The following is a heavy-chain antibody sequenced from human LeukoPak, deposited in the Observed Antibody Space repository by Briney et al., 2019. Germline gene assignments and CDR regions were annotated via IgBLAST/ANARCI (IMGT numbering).Heavy chain of an antibody. J-gene: IGHJ4*02. V-gene: IGHV3-7*01. CDR1: GFTFSLYW. D-gene: IGHD1-26*01. CDR3: ARDMDNYYVSIDY. CDR2: IKPDGIGT. Sequence: GGSLRLSCAASGFTFSLYWMSWVRQVPGKGLEWLANIKPDGIGTYHVDSVRGRFTISRDNARNSLYLQMNSVRAEDTGVYYCARDMDNYYVSIDYWGQGTLVTVSS.